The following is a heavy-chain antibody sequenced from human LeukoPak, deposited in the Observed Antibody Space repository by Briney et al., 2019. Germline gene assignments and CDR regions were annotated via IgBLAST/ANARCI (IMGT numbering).Heavy chain of an antibody. V-gene: IGHV1-2*02. CDR2: INPNSGGT. CDR3: ARVRSVGVRLDY. CDR1: GYTFTGYY. D-gene: IGHD2-15*01. Sequence: ASVKVSCKASGYTFTGYYMHSVRQAPGQGLEWMGWINPNSGGTNYAQKFQGRVTMTRDTSISTAYMELSRLRSDDTAVYYCARVRSVGVRLDYWGQGTLVTVSS. J-gene: IGHJ4*02.